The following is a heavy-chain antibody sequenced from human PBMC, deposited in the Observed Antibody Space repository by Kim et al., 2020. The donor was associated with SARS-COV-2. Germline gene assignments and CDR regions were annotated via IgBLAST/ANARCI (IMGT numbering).Heavy chain of an antibody. V-gene: IGHV1-18*01. J-gene: IGHJ5*02. CDR1: GYTFINYG. Sequence: ASVKVSCKASGYTFINYGITWVRLAPGQGLEWMGSISGNNGNTNYGQKFQGRVTMTTDTSTSTAYMELRSLRSDDTAVYYCARERAGDYVWWFDPWGQGTPVTVSS. D-gene: IGHD3-16*01. CDR2: ISGNNGNT. CDR3: ARERAGDYVWWFDP.